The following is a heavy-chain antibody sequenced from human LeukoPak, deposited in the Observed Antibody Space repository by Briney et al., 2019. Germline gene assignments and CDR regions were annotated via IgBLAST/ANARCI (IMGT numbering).Heavy chain of an antibody. CDR1: RFTFSSYE. J-gene: IGHJ6*04. CDR3: ARGGITYCSGGSCSYRYYYYGMDV. D-gene: IGHD2-15*01. CDR2: ISSSGSII. V-gene: IGHV3-48*03. Sequence: GGSLRLSCAASRFTFSSYEMNWVRQAPGKGLEWPSHISSSGSIIYYADSVKGRFTVSRDNAKNSLYLQMNSLRAEDTAVYYCARGGITYCSGGSCSYRYYYYGMDVWGKGTTVTVSS.